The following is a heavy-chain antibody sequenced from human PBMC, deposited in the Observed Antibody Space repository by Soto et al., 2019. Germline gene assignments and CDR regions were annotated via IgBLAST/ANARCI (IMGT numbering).Heavy chain of an antibody. Sequence: QVQLQQWGAGLLKPSETLSLTCAVYGGSFSGYYWSWIRQPPGKGLEWIGEINHSGSTNYNPSLRSRVTISVDTSKNQFSLKLSSVTAADTAVYYCARAHRPTGGHFDYWGQGTLVTVSS. J-gene: IGHJ4*02. CDR1: GGSFSGYY. V-gene: IGHV4-34*01. CDR2: INHSGST. D-gene: IGHD4-17*01. CDR3: ARAHRPTGGHFDY.